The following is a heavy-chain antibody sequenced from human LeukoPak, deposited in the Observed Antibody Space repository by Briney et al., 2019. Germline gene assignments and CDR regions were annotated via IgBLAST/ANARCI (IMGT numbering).Heavy chain of an antibody. CDR1: GGSISSGSYY. V-gene: IGHV4-61*02. Sequence: SETLSLTCTVSGGSISSGSYYWSWIRQPAGKGLEWIGRIYTSGSTNYNPSLKSRVTISVDTSKNQFSLKLSSVTAADTAVYYCARAVGLSHYNWFDPWGQGTLVTVSS. CDR2: IYTSGST. D-gene: IGHD3-10*01. CDR3: ARAVGLSHYNWFDP. J-gene: IGHJ5*02.